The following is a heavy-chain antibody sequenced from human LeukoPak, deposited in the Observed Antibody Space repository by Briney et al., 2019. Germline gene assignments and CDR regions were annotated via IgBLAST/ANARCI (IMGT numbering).Heavy chain of an antibody. CDR1: GFTVSSNY. CDR2: IYSGGST. Sequence: PGGSLRLSCAASGFTVSSNYMSWVRQAPGKGLEWVSVIYSGGSTYYADSVKGRFTISRDNSKNTLYPQMNSLRAEDTALYYCARDPRFLESDIWGQGTMVTVSS. V-gene: IGHV3-66*02. D-gene: IGHD3-3*01. J-gene: IGHJ3*02. CDR3: ARDPRFLESDI.